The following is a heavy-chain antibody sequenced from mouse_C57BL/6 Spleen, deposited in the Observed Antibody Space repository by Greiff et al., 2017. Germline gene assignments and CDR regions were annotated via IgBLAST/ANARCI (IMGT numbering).Heavy chain of an antibody. CDR2: IGPGSGST. Sequence: VQLQQSGAELVKPGASVKVSCKASGYTFTDYYINWVKQRPGQGLEWIGKIGPGSGSTYYNEKFKGKATRTADKSSSTAYMQLSSMTSEDSAVYFCARSEYSNYYAMDYWGQGTSVTVSS. D-gene: IGHD2-5*01. V-gene: IGHV1-77*01. CDR1: GYTFTDYY. CDR3: ARSEYSNYYAMDY. J-gene: IGHJ4*01.